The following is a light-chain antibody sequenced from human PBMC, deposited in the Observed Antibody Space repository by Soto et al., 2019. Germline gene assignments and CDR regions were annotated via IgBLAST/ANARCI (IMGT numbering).Light chain of an antibody. Sequence: QSVLTQPPSVSAAPGQTVTISCSGSSSNIGSNYVSWYQQLPGTAPKLLIYDNNKRPSGIPDRFSGSKSGTSATLGINGLQTGDEADYYCGTWDSSLSAVVFGGGTKVTVL. CDR1: SSNIGSNY. J-gene: IGLJ2*01. V-gene: IGLV1-51*01. CDR3: GTWDSSLSAVV. CDR2: DNN.